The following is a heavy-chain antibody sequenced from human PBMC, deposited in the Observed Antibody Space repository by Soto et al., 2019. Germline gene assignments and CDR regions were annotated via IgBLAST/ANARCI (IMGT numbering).Heavy chain of an antibody. CDR3: ARAGRNMYYDILTGYYHNWFDP. CDR2: INAGNGNT. J-gene: IGHJ5*02. Sequence: GASVKVSCKDSGYTFTSYAMHWVRQAPGQRLEWMGWINAGNGNTKYSQKFQGKVTITRDTSASTAYMELSSLRSEDTAVYYCARAGRNMYYDILTGYYHNWFDPWGQGTLVTVSS. V-gene: IGHV1-3*01. CDR1: GYTFTSYA. D-gene: IGHD3-9*01.